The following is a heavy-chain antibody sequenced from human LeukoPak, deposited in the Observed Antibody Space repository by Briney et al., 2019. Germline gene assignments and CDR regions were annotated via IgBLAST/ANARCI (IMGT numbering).Heavy chain of an antibody. D-gene: IGHD1-26*01. V-gene: IGHV4-4*09. CDR3: ARLLPPSGSYSYYYYMDV. Sequence: SETLSLTCTVSGGSISSYYWSWIRQPPGKGLEWIGSIYTSGSTNYKPSLKSRVTISVDTSKNQFSLKLTSVTAADTAVYYCARLLPPSGSYSYYYYMDVWGKGTTVTVSS. J-gene: IGHJ6*03. CDR2: IYTSGST. CDR1: GGSISSYY.